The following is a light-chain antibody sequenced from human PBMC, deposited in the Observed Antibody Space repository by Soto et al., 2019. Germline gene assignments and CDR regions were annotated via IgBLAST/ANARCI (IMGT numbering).Light chain of an antibody. CDR1: QSVSSY. Sequence: EIVLTQSPATLSLSPGERATLSCRASQSVSSYLAWYQQKPGQAPRLLIYDASNRATGIPARFSGSGSGTDFTLLISSLEPEDFAVYYCQQRSNWPIPFGQGTRLEIK. CDR3: QQRSNWPIP. V-gene: IGKV3-11*01. CDR2: DAS. J-gene: IGKJ5*01.